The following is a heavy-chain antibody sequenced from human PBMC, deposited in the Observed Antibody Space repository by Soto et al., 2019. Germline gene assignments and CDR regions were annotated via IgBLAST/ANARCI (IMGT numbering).Heavy chain of an antibody. V-gene: IGHV3-7*01. CDR2: IKQDGSEK. CDR1: GFTFSSYW. Sequence: PGGSLRLSCAASGFTFSSYWMSWVRQAPGKGLEWVANIKQDGSEKYYVDSVKGRFTISRDNAKNSLYLQMNSLRAEDTAVHYCARLDYDFWSGYYTKMGYYYYYMDVWGKGTTVTVSS. CDR3: ARLDYDFWSGYYTKMGYYYYYMDV. D-gene: IGHD3-3*01. J-gene: IGHJ6*03.